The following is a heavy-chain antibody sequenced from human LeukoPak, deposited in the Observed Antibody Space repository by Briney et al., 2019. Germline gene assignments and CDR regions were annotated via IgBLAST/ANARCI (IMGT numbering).Heavy chain of an antibody. Sequence: PSETLSLTCTVSGGSISSYYWSWIRQPAGKGLEWIGRIYTSGGTNYNPSLKSRVTISVDTSKNQFSLKLSSVTAADTAVYYCATGPVDYGDNYGGYYYYMDVWGKGTTVTVSS. CDR1: GGSISSYY. CDR3: ATGPVDYGDNYGGYYYYMDV. CDR2: IYTSGGT. J-gene: IGHJ6*03. V-gene: IGHV4-4*07. D-gene: IGHD4-17*01.